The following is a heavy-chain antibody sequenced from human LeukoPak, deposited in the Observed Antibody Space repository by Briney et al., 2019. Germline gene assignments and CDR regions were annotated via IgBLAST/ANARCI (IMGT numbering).Heavy chain of an antibody. J-gene: IGHJ3*02. Sequence: GGSLRLSCAASGFTFSTYNMNWVRQAPGKGLEWVSSISSSRSSIYYSDSVKGRFTISRDNAENSLYLQMNNLRADDTAVYYCARVSAGVIGMKDVFDIWGQGTMVTVSS. D-gene: IGHD3-16*02. CDR2: ISSSRSSI. CDR1: GFTFSTYN. CDR3: ARVSAGVIGMKDVFDI. V-gene: IGHV3-21*01.